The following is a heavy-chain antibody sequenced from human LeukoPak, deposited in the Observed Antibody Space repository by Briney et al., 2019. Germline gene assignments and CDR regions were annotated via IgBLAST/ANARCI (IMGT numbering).Heavy chain of an antibody. J-gene: IGHJ4*02. D-gene: IGHD2-15*01. CDR2: FDPEDGET. Sequence: ASVKVSCKVSGYTLTELSMHWVRQAPGRGLEWMGGFDPEDGETIYAQKFQGRVTMTEDTSTDTAYMELSSLRSEDTAVYYCATGFDNVAAWNDYWGQGTLVTVSS. V-gene: IGHV1-24*01. CDR1: GYTLTELS. CDR3: ATGFDNVAAWNDY.